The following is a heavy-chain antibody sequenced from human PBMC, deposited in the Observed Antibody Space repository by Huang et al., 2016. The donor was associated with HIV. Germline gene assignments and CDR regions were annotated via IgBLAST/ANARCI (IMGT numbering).Heavy chain of an antibody. Sequence: EVHLLESGGGLVQPGGSLRLSCAASGFSCSSFGMGWVRQAPGRGLEWVSTGSNSASSRHYSDSVRGRFTISRDNSKDTLYLQMNSLRAEDTALYYCAKDLVTYDSSGSVWGQGTLVTVSS. CDR3: AKDLVTYDSSGSV. CDR2: GSNSASSR. CDR1: GFSCSSFG. V-gene: IGHV3-23*01. J-gene: IGHJ4*02. D-gene: IGHD3-22*01.